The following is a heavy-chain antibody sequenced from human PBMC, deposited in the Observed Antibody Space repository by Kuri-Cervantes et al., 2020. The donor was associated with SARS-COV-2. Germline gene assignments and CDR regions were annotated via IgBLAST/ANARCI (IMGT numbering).Heavy chain of an antibody. D-gene: IGHD2-15*01. CDR1: GGSISSYY. CDR3: ARGDCSGGSCYGMDV. CDR2: IYYSGST. Sequence: GSLRLSCTVSGGSISSYYWSWIRQPPGKGLEWIGYIYYSGSTNYNPSLKSRVTISVDTSKNQFSLKLSSVTAADTAVCYCARGDCSGGSCYGMDVWGQGTTVTVSS. V-gene: IGHV4-59*01. J-gene: IGHJ6*02.